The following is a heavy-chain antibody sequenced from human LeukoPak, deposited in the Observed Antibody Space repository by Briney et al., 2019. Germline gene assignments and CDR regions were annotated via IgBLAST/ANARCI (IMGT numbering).Heavy chain of an antibody. J-gene: IGHJ4*02. CDR2: ISGYNGNT. Sequence: GASVKVSCKASGYSFSNYGISWVRQAPGQGLEWMGWISGYNGNTNYAQKFQGRVTMTTDTSTSIAYMELRSLRSDDTAVYYCARDCGYQCLFDYWGQGTLVTVSS. CDR3: ARDCGYQCLFDY. D-gene: IGHD5-12*01. V-gene: IGHV1-18*01. CDR1: GYSFSNYG.